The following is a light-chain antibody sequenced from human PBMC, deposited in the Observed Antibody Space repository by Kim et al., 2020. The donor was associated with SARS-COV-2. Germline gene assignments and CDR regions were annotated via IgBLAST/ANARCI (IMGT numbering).Light chain of an antibody. J-gene: IGLJ1*01. Sequence: GQSITISCTGTSSDVGAFTDVSWYQQHPGKAPKLMVYNNNNRPSGVSNRFSGSKSGDTASLTISGLQAEDEADYYCSSFTSSTTFVFGTGTKVTVL. CDR2: NNN. V-gene: IGLV2-14*03. CDR1: SSDVGAFTD. CDR3: SSFTSSTTFV.